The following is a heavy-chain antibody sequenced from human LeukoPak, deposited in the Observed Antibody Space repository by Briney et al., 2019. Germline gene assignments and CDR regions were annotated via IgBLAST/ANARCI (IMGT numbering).Heavy chain of an antibody. CDR2: IKSKTDGGTT. CDR3: TTGRYSSSWYRLINY. CDR1: GFTFSSYA. Sequence: PGGSLRLSCAASGFTFSSYAMSWVRQAPGKGLEWVGRIKSKTDGGTTDYAAPVKGRFTISRDDSKNTLYLQMNSLKTEDTAVYYCTTGRYSSSWYRLINYWGQGTLVTVSS. V-gene: IGHV3-15*01. J-gene: IGHJ4*02. D-gene: IGHD6-13*01.